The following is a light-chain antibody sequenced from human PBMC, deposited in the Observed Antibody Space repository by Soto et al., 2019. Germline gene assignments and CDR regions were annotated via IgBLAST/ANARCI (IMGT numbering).Light chain of an antibody. CDR3: TSYAGGFSWV. V-gene: IGLV2-8*01. J-gene: IGLJ3*02. Sequence: QSVLTQPPSASGSPGQSVAISCTGTSSDVGGYDFVSWYQQHPGKAPKLMIYDVNKRPSGVPDRFSGSKSGNTASLTVSGLKAEDEADYYCTSYAGGFSWVFGGGTKLTVL. CDR1: SSDVGGYDF. CDR2: DVN.